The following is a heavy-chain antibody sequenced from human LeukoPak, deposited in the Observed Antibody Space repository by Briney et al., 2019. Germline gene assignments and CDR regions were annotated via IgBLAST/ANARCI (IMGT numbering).Heavy chain of an antibody. J-gene: IGHJ4*02. D-gene: IGHD1-26*01. CDR3: ARGGDTAKGGKD. CDR1: GGSISGDGYY. Sequence: SETLSLTCTVSGGSISGDGYYWTWTRQHPGEGQEWLGFIHPGGSIYYNPSLSSRLIISADTSNNQMSLKLSFVTAADTAVYYCARGGDTAKGGKDWGQGTLVTVSS. V-gene: IGHV4-31*03. CDR2: IHPGGSI.